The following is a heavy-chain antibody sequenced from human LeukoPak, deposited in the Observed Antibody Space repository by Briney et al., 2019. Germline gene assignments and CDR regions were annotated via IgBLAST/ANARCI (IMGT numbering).Heavy chain of an antibody. J-gene: IGHJ4*02. CDR2: FYSGAIP. V-gene: IGHV3-53*01. CDR1: GFTVSDNY. Sequence: GGSLRLSCAASGFTVSDNYMSWVRLAPGKGLEWVSVFYSGAIPQYADSVKGRFTISRDNSKNTLHLQMNSLRAEDTAVYYCARSSNMIRGVIITRPLDCWGQGTLVTVSS. CDR3: ARSSNMIRGVIITRPLDC. D-gene: IGHD3-10*01.